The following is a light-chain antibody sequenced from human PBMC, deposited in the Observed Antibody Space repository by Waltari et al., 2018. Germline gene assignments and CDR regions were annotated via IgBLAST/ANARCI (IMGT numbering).Light chain of an antibody. Sequence: EIVMTQSPASLSLSPGERVTLSCRASQSVTTNLAWYQQKPGQAPRLLIYGASTMAAGIPARFSGSGSGTEFTLTISGLQSEDFAFYYCQQYNDWPPWTFGQGTKVEIK. CDR2: GAS. V-gene: IGKV3-15*01. J-gene: IGKJ1*01. CDR1: QSVTTN. CDR3: QQYNDWPPWT.